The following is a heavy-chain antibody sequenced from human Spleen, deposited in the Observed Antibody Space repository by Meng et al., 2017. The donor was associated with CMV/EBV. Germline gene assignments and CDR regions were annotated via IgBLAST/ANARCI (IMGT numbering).Heavy chain of an antibody. Sequence: GGSLRLSCKTSGYRFTNYWIAWVRQMPGKGLEWMGIIYPGDSDTRYGPSFRGQITISADKSISTAYLQWSSLKASDTAMYYCARLQRGSGYYSYGMDVWDLGTTVTVSS. D-gene: IGHD3-10*01. CDR3: ARLQRGSGYYSYGMDV. V-gene: IGHV5-51*01. CDR2: IYPGDSDT. J-gene: IGHJ6*02. CDR1: GYRFTNYW.